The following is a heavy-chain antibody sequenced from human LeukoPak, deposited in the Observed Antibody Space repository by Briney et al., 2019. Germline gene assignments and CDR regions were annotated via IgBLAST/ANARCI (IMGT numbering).Heavy chain of an antibody. CDR3: ARDGSGNDAFDI. D-gene: IGHD3-10*01. V-gene: IGHV4-31*03. CDR2: IYYSGST. J-gene: IGHJ3*02. CDR1: GGSISSGGYY. Sequence: SQTLSLTCTVSGGSISSGGYYWSWIRQHPGKGLEWIGYIYYSGSTYNNPSLKSRVTISVDTSKNQFSLKLSSVTAADTAVYYCARDGSGNDAFDIWGQGTMVTVSS.